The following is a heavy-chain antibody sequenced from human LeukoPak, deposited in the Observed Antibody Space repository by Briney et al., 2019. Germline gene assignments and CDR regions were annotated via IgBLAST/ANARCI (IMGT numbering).Heavy chain of an antibody. J-gene: IGHJ4*02. CDR1: GFTFSNAR. CDR2: IKSKTDGGTT. CDR3: TTDLPGWYFDY. Sequence: GGSLRLSCAASGFTFSNARMSWVRQAPGKGLEWVGRIKSKTDGGTTDYAAPVKGRFTISRDDSKNTLYLQMNSLKTEDTAVYYCTTDLPGWYFDYWGQGTLVTVSS. V-gene: IGHV3-15*01.